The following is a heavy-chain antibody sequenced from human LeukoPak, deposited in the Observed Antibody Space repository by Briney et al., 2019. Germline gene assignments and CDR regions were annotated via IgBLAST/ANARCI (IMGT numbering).Heavy chain of an antibody. CDR1: GGSISSGSYY. CDR2: IYYSGST. J-gene: IGHJ5*02. CDR3: ARESPIDYGDYGGRFDP. D-gene: IGHD4-17*01. V-gene: IGHV4-61*01. Sequence: SQTLSLTCTVSGGSISSGSYYWSWIRQPPGKGLEWIGYIYYSGSTNYNPSLKSRVTISVDTSKNQFSLKLSSVTAADTAVYYCARESPIDYGDYGGRFDPWGQGTLVTVSS.